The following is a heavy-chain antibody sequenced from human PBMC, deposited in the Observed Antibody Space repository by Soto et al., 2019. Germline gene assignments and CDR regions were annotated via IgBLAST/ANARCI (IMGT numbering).Heavy chain of an antibody. V-gene: IGHV4-34*01. J-gene: IGHJ6*02. CDR3: ARLPMVRGVIPDYYYYYGMDV. CDR2: INHSGST. CDR1: GGSISSYY. Sequence: PSETLSLTCTVSGGSISSYYWSWIRQPPGKGLEWIGEINHSGSTNYNPSLKSRVTISVDTSKNQFSLKLSSVTAADTAVYYCARLPMVRGVIPDYYYYYGMDVWGQGTTVTVSS. D-gene: IGHD3-10*01.